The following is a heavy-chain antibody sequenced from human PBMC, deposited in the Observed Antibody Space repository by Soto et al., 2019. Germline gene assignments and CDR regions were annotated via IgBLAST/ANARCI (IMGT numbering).Heavy chain of an antibody. CDR2: TYYRSRWYD. Sequence: SQTLSLTCAISGDSVSSNSAAWNWIRQSPSRGLEWLGRTYYRSRWYDDHAESVRGRIAVNPHTSKNQFALHLNSVTPEDTAVYFSARANDPSGNYIQYFDSWGQGTLVTVYS. CDR1: GDSVSSNSAA. V-gene: IGHV6-1*01. D-gene: IGHD3-22*01. J-gene: IGHJ4*02. CDR3: ARANDPSGNYIQYFDS.